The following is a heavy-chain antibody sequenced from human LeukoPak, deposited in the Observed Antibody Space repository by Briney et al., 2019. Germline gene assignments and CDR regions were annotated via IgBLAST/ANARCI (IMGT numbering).Heavy chain of an antibody. Sequence: GGSLRLSCVSSGFTFRTYELSWVRQAPGKGLEWVAVISYDGSNKYYADSVKGRFTISRDNSKNTLYLQMNSLRAEDTAVYYCAKDSSGWYALIGYGMDVWGQGTTVTVSS. CDR1: GFTFRTYE. J-gene: IGHJ6*02. CDR2: ISYDGSNK. V-gene: IGHV3-30*18. CDR3: AKDSSGWYALIGYGMDV. D-gene: IGHD6-19*01.